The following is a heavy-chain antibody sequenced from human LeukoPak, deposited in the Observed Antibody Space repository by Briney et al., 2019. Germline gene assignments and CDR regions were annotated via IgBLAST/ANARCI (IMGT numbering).Heavy chain of an antibody. D-gene: IGHD5-18*01. J-gene: IGHJ4*02. CDR2: IYYSGST. CDR3: ARHGGYSYGNLDY. Sequence: PSETLSLTCTVSGGSISSYYWSWIRQPPGKGLEWIGYIYYSGSTYYNPSLKSRVTISVDTSKNQFSLKLSSVTAADTAVYYCARHGGYSYGNLDYWGQGTLVTVSS. CDR1: GGSISSYY. V-gene: IGHV4-59*08.